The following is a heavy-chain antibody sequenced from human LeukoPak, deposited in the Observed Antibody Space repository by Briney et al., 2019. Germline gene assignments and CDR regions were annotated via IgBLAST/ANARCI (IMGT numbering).Heavy chain of an antibody. D-gene: IGHD2-2*01. CDR1: GGSISCGSYY. CDR3: ARQLGYCSSTSCWAFDP. V-gene: IGHV4-61*02. Sequence: PSQTLSLTCTVSGGSISCGSYYWSWIRQPAWKGLEWIGRIYTSGSTNYNPSLKSRVTISVDTSKNQFSLKLSSVTAADTAVYYCARQLGYCSSTSCWAFDPWGQGTLVTVSS. J-gene: IGHJ5*02. CDR2: IYTSGST.